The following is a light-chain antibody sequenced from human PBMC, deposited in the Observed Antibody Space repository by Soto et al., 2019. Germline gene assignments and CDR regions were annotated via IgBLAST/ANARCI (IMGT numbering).Light chain of an antibody. CDR2: DAS. CDR1: QSVSRR. J-gene: IGKJ2*01. V-gene: IGKV1-5*01. Sequence: DIQMTQSPSTLSASVGDRITITCRASQSVSRRLAWFQQKPGQAPKLLIYDASSLESGVPSRFSGRGSGTEFTLTISSLQPDDCATYYCHTYNSYSLHTFGQGTKLEI. CDR3: HTYNSYSLHT.